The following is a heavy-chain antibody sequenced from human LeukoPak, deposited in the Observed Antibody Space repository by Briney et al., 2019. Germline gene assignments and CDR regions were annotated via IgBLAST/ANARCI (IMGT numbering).Heavy chain of an antibody. CDR1: GYTFSDHY. J-gene: IGHJ4*02. Sequence: ASVKVSCKPSGYTFSDHYMHWVRQAPGQGLEWMGIINPSGGSTSYAQKFQGRVTMTRDTSTSTVYMELSSLRSEDTAVYYCARDGGEDYYDSSGYYLLDYWGQGTLVTVSS. D-gene: IGHD3-22*01. V-gene: IGHV1-46*01. CDR2: INPSGGST. CDR3: ARDGGEDYYDSSGYYLLDY.